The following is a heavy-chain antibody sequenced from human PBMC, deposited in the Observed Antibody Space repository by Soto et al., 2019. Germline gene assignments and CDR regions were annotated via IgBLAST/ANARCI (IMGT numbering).Heavy chain of an antibody. CDR2: IRNQSYSGAT. D-gene: IGHD3-10*01. V-gene: IGHV3-49*04. Sequence: EVQLVESGGGLVQPGRSLRLSCTVSGFTFENYAISWVRQAPGKGLEWVGLIRNQSYSGATEYAASFKGRFTVSRDDSKNIAYLQMSRLKSEDSAVYYCTTAESPNVAYFFDSWGQGTLVTVSS. CDR1: GFTFENYA. J-gene: IGHJ4*02. CDR3: TTAESPNVAYFFDS.